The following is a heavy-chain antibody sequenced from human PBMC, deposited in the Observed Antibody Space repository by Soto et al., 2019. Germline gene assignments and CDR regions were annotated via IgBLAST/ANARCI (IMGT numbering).Heavy chain of an antibody. CDR3: AIPRCGVVY. CDR2: INPNNGGT. CDR1: GYTFTGNS. D-gene: IGHD3-10*01. Sequence: QVHLVQSGPEVKKPGASVKVSCKASGYTFTGNSLHWVRQAPGQGLEWMGWINPNNGGTNYAQKFRGWVTMTRETSISTAYMDLSRLKSDDTAGYYCAIPRCGVVYWGQGTQVTVSS. J-gene: IGHJ4*02. V-gene: IGHV1-2*04.